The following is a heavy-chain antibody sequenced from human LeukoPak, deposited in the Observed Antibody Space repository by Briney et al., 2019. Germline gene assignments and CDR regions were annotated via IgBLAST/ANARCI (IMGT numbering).Heavy chain of an antibody. CDR3: AKTWELLAAYYFDY. CDR2: ISYDGSYT. V-gene: IGHV3-30*18. J-gene: IGHJ4*02. D-gene: IGHD1-26*01. CDR1: GFSFDSYG. Sequence: GGSLRLSCEVSGFSFDSYGMHWLRQAPGKGLEWVAVISYDGSYTYYADSVKGRFTISRDNSKNTLYLQMNSLRAEDAAVYYCAKTWELLAAYYFDYWGQGTLVTVSS.